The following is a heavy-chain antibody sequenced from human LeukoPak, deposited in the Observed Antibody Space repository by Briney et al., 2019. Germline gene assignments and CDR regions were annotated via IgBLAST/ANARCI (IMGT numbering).Heavy chain of an antibody. V-gene: IGHV1-2*02. CDR3: ARGLVGSAYDFGY. J-gene: IGHJ4*02. Sequence: ASVKVSCKSSGYTFTDYYIHWVRQAPGQGLEWMGWISPSSGGTNYAQNFQGRVTLTRDTSIRTVYMELSSLRSDDTAVYYCARGLVGSAYDFGYWGQGTLVPVSS. D-gene: IGHD5-12*01. CDR2: ISPSSGGT. CDR1: GYTFTDYY.